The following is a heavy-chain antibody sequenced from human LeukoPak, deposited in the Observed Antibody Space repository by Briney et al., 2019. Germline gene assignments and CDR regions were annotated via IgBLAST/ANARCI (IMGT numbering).Heavy chain of an antibody. V-gene: IGHV3-30*02. CDR1: GFTFSTFG. D-gene: IGHD3-9*01. J-gene: IGHJ4*02. Sequence: QTGGSLRLSCAASGFTFSTFGMHWVRQAPGKGLEWVAFIRYDGSNKYYADSVKGRFTISRDDSKNTLYLQMNSLRAEDTAAYYCAKGYYFDILSGYSSLDSWGQGTLVTVSS. CDR2: IRYDGSNK. CDR3: AKGYYFDILSGYSSLDS.